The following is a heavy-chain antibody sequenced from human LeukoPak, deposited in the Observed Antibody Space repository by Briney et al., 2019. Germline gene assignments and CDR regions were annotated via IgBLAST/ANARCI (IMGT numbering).Heavy chain of an antibody. J-gene: IGHJ4*02. CDR2: IWYDGSNK. V-gene: IGHV3-33*01. CDR3: VRDRSMAPGSSAQGYFDY. Sequence: PRGSLRLSCAASGFTFSSYGMHWVRQAPGKGLEWVAVIWYDGSNKDYADSVKGRFTISRDNSKNTLYLQMNSLRAEDTAVYYCVRDRSMAPGSSAQGYFDYWGQGTLVTVSS. D-gene: IGHD2-2*01. CDR1: GFTFSSYG.